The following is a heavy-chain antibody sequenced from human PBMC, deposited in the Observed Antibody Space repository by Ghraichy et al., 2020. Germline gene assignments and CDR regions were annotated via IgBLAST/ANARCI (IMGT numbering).Heavy chain of an antibody. J-gene: IGHJ4*02. Sequence: SQTLSLTCTVSGGSISSYYWSWIRQPPGKGLEWIGYIYYSGSTNYNPSLKSRVTISVDTSKNQFSLKLSSVTAADTAVYYCARGNDSSEDYWGQGTLVTVSS. CDR2: IYYSGST. CDR1: GGSISSYY. CDR3: ARGNDSSEDY. D-gene: IGHD3-22*01. V-gene: IGHV4-59*01.